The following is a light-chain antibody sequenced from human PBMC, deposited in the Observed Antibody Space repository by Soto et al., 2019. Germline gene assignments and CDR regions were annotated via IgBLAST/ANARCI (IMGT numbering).Light chain of an antibody. Sequence: EIVLTQSPATLSLSPGERATLSCRASQTVSSSLAWYQQKPGQAPRLLIYEASNRATGIPARFSGSGSGADFTLTISSLEPEDFALYYCQQHINWRLTFGGGTKVQIK. CDR2: EAS. J-gene: IGKJ4*01. V-gene: IGKV3-11*01. CDR1: QTVSSS. CDR3: QQHINWRLT.